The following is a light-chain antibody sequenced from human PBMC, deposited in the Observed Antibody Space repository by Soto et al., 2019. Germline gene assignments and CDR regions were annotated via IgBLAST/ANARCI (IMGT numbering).Light chain of an antibody. CDR3: QQYASSPLLT. J-gene: IGKJ4*01. CDR2: GTS. V-gene: IGKV3-20*01. CDR1: QTIGRNY. Sequence: EIVLTQSPGTLSLSPGETATLSCRASQTIGRNYLAWYQQKPGQAPRLLIFGTSTRATGIPDRFSGSGSGTDFTLSISRLEPEDFAVYYCQQYASSPLLTFGGGTRWIS.